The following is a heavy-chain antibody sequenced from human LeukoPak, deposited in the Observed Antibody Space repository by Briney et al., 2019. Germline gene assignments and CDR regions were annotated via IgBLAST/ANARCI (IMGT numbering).Heavy chain of an antibody. J-gene: IGHJ4*02. CDR2: IWYDGSNK. Sequence: PGRSPRLSCAASGFTFSSYGMHWVRQAPGKGLEWVAVIWYDGSNKYYADSVEGRFTISRDNSKNTLYLQVNSLRAEDTAVYYCARDPTPTVTGSFGYWGQGTLVTVSS. CDR1: GFTFSSYG. V-gene: IGHV3-33*01. D-gene: IGHD4-17*01. CDR3: ARDPTPTVTGSFGY.